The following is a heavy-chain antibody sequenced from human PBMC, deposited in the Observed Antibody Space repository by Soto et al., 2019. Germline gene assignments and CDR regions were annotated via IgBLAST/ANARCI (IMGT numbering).Heavy chain of an antibody. V-gene: IGHV1-69*13. D-gene: IGHD6-13*01. CDR2: IIPIFGTA. Sequence: SVKVSCKASGGTFSSYAISWVRQAPGQGLEWMGGIIPIFGTANYAQKFQGRVTITADESTSTAYMELSSLRSEDTAVYYCAKEDIAAADYYYYYGMDVWGQGTTVTVSS. CDR1: GGTFSSYA. J-gene: IGHJ6*02. CDR3: AKEDIAAADYYYYYGMDV.